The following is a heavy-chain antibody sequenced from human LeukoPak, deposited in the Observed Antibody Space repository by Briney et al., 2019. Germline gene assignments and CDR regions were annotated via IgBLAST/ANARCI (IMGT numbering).Heavy chain of an antibody. Sequence: KASETLSLTCTVSGVSISSSDYYWGWIRQPPGKGLEWIGSIYYGGSTYYNPSLKSRVTISVDTSMNQFSLKLSFVTTADTAVYYCARALGYCSGGSCTRGYNWFDPWGQGTLVTVPS. J-gene: IGHJ5*02. V-gene: IGHV4-39*01. CDR2: IYYGGST. CDR3: ARALGYCSGGSCTRGYNWFDP. CDR1: GVSISSSDYY. D-gene: IGHD2-15*01.